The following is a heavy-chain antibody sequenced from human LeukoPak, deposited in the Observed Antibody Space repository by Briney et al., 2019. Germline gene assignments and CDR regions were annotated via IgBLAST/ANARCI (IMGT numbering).Heavy chain of an antibody. CDR3: ARGSGVTMGELSLLNYFDY. Sequence: PSETLSLTCTVSGGSISSSSYYWSWIRQPPGKGLEWIGEINHSGSTNYNPSLKSRVTISVVTSKNQFSLKLSSVTAADTAVYYCARGSGVTMGELSLLNYFDYWGQGTLVTVSS. CDR2: INHSGST. J-gene: IGHJ4*02. CDR1: GGSISSSSYY. V-gene: IGHV4-39*07. D-gene: IGHD3-16*02.